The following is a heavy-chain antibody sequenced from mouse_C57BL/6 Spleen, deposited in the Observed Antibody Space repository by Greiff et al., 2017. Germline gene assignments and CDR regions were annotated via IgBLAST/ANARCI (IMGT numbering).Heavy chain of an antibody. CDR2: INPSTGGT. CDR1: GYSFTGYY. V-gene: IGHV1-42*01. D-gene: IGHD1-1*01. Sequence: EVQLQQSGPELVKPGASVKISCKASGYSFTGYYMNWVKQSPDKSLEWIGEINPSTGGTNYNQKFKAKATLTVDKSSSTAYMQLKSLTSEDSAVYYCAISRDFDYWGQGTTLTVSS. CDR3: AISRDFDY. J-gene: IGHJ2*01.